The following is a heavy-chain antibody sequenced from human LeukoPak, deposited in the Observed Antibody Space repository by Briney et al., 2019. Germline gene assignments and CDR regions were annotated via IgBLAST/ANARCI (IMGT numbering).Heavy chain of an antibody. V-gene: IGHV3-30-3*01. J-gene: IGHJ3*02. Sequence: GGSLGLSCAASGFTFRNYVIHWVRQPPGKGLEWVAVISYDGSNKYYADSVKGRFTISRDNSKNTLYLQMNSLRTEDTAVYYCAREPYDSYDAFDIWGQGTKVTVSS. CDR1: GFTFRNYV. CDR2: ISYDGSNK. CDR3: AREPYDSYDAFDI. D-gene: IGHD3-3*01.